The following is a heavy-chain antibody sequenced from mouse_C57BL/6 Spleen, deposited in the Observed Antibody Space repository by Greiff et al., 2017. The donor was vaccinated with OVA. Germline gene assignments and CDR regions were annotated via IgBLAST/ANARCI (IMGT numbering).Heavy chain of an antibody. D-gene: IGHD2-5*01. CDR3: ARGGSNYVGWYFDV. J-gene: IGHJ1*03. Sequence: QQPGAELVMPGASVKLSCKASGYTFTSYWMHWVKQRPGQGLEWIGEIDPSDSYTNYNQKFKGKSTLTVDKSSSTAYMQLSSLTSEDSAVYYCARGGSNYVGWYFDVWGTGTTVTVSS. CDR1: GYTFTSYW. CDR2: IDPSDSYT. V-gene: IGHV1-69*01.